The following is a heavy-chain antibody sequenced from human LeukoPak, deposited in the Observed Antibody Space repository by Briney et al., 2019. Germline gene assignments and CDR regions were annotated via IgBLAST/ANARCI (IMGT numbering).Heavy chain of an antibody. J-gene: IGHJ4*02. CDR2: ISTYNGNT. D-gene: IGHD4-17*01. CDR3: ARDEDYGISVNVDY. CDR1: GCSFVLYG. V-gene: IGHV1-18*01. Sequence: ASVKVSCKASGCSFVLYGISWVRQAPGQGPEWMGWISTYNGNTKYAQKFQGRVTMTTDTSTSTAYMELRSLRSDDTAVYYCARDEDYGISVNVDYWGQGTLVTVSS.